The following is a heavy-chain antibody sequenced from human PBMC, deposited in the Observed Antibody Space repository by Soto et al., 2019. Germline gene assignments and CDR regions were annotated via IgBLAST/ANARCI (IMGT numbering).Heavy chain of an antibody. CDR1: GGSFSGYY. V-gene: IGHV4-34*01. Sequence: QVQLQQWGAGLLKPSETLSLPCAVYGGSFSGYYWSWIRQPPGKGLEWIGEINHSASTNYNPSLKSRVTISVATAKTQFSLKLSSVTAADSAVYYCARVVKLVPAACFDYWGQGTLVTVSS. CDR2: INHSAST. CDR3: ARVVKLVPAACFDY. J-gene: IGHJ4*02. D-gene: IGHD2-2*01.